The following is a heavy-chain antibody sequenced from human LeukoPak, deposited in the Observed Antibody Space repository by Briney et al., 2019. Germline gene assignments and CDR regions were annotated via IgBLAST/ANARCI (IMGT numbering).Heavy chain of an antibody. CDR3: ARGQKRSTYYDFWSGYYPPLYFDY. CDR1: GYTFTSYY. J-gene: IGHJ4*02. CDR2: INPSGGST. D-gene: IGHD3-3*01. Sequence: EASVKVSCKASGYTFTSYYMHWVRQAPGQGLEWMGIINPSGGSTSYAQKFQGRVTMTRNTSISTAYMELSSLRSEDTAVYYCARGQKRSTYYDFWSGYYPPLYFDYWGQGTLVTVSS. V-gene: IGHV1-46*01.